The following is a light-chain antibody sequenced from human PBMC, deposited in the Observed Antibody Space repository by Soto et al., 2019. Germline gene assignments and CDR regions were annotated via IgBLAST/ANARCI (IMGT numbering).Light chain of an antibody. CDR3: TQETHFPRT. V-gene: IGKV2-24*01. CDR1: QSPVHSDGNTY. J-gene: IGKJ1*01. CDR2: RVS. Sequence: DIVLTQTPLSSPVTLGQPASISCRSSQSPVHSDGNTYLTWLQQRPGQPPRLLLYRVSNRFSGVPDRFSGSEAGTDFTLKISRVEAEDVGVYYCTQETHFPRTFGQGTKV.